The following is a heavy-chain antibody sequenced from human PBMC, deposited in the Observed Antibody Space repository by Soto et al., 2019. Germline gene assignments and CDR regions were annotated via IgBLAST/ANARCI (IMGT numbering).Heavy chain of an antibody. V-gene: IGHV3-23*01. Sequence: EVQLFESGGGLAQPGGSLRLSCTASGLTFANYAMTWVRQAPGKGLEWVSTLTNNGSIRYYTYSVKGRFTISRDSSKNTLYLQMNSLRAEDTAIYFCAKTPWAEIAASGALDIWGRGTLVTVSS. CDR1: GLTFANYA. CDR3: AKTPWAEIAASGALDI. D-gene: IGHD6-13*01. J-gene: IGHJ3*02. CDR2: LTNNGSIR.